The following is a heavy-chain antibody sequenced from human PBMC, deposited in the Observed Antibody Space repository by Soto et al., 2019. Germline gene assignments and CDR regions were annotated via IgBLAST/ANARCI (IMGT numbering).Heavy chain of an antibody. V-gene: IGHV1-3*01. CDR2: INAGNGNT. Sequence: ASVKVSCKASGYTFTSYATHWVRQAPGQRLEWMGWINAGNGNTKYSQKFQGRVTITRDTSASTAYMELSSLRSEDTAVYYCARGAIVVVPAATSYYYYYMDVWGKGTTVTVSS. D-gene: IGHD2-2*01. CDR1: GYTFTSYA. J-gene: IGHJ6*03. CDR3: ARGAIVVVPAATSYYYYYMDV.